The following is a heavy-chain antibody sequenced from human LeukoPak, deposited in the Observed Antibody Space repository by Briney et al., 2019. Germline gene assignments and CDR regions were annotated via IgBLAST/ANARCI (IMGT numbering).Heavy chain of an antibody. CDR3: AREFFLSSGYDIYYYYMDV. J-gene: IGHJ6*03. Sequence: KLSETLSLTCTVSGASISSYYWSWIRQPPGKGLEWIGFIYYSGSTDYNPSLKSRLTMLVHTSKNQFSLKLTSVTAADTAVYYCAREFFLSSGYDIYYYYMDVWGKGPTVTVSS. D-gene: IGHD6-19*01. V-gene: IGHV4-59*01. CDR1: GASISSYY. CDR2: IYYSGST.